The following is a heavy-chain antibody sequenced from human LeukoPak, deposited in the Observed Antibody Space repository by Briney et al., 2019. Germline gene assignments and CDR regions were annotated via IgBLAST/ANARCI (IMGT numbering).Heavy chain of an antibody. J-gene: IGHJ5*02. CDR3: AREKNYYGSGSSNWFDP. Sequence: SETLSLTCTVSGYSISSGYYWGWIRQPPGKGLEWIGYIYYSGSTNYNPSLRSRVTISVDTSKNQFSLKLSSVTAADTAVYYCAREKNYYGSGSSNWFDPWGQGTLVTVSS. CDR1: GYSISSGYY. CDR2: IYYSGST. D-gene: IGHD3-10*01. V-gene: IGHV4-61*01.